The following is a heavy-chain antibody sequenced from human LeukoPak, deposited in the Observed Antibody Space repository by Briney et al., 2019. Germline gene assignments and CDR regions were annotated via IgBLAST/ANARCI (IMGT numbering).Heavy chain of an antibody. J-gene: IGHJ4*02. D-gene: IGHD5-18*01. CDR1: GGSISSYY. CDR3: ARENDRYGRIDY. Sequence: SETLSLTCTVSGGSISSYYWSWIRQPPGKGLEWIGYIYYSGSTNYNPSLKSRVTISVDTSKNQFSLRLSSVTAADTAVHYCARENDRYGRIDYWGQGTQVTVSS. CDR2: IYYSGST. V-gene: IGHV4-59*01.